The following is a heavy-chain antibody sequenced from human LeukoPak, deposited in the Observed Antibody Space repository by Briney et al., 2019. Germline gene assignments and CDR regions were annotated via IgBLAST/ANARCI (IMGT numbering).Heavy chain of an antibody. V-gene: IGHV1-2*02. Sequence: ASVKVSCKASGYTFTSYGISWVRQAPGQGLEWMGWINPYSGGTNYAQKFQVRVTMTRDTSISTAYMELSSLRSDDTAVYYCARDRDGYSYGYRYWGQGTLVTVSS. D-gene: IGHD5-18*01. CDR2: INPYSGGT. CDR1: GYTFTSYG. J-gene: IGHJ4*02. CDR3: ARDRDGYSYGYRY.